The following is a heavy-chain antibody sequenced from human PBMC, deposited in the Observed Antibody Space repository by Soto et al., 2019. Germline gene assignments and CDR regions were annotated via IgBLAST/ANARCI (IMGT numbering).Heavy chain of an antibody. CDR2: IYYSGST. CDR3: ARRPAYGDDRDDAFDI. CDR1: GGSISSSSYY. D-gene: IGHD4-17*01. J-gene: IGHJ3*02. V-gene: IGHV4-39*01. Sequence: ETLSLTCTVSGGSISSSSYYWGWIRQPPGKGLEWIGSIYYSGSTYYNPSLKSRVTISVDTSKNQFSLKLSSVTAADTAVYYCARRPAYGDDRDDAFDIWGQGTMVTVS.